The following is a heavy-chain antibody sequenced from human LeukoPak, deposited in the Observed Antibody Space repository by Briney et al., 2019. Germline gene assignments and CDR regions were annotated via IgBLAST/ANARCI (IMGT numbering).Heavy chain of an antibody. J-gene: IGHJ4*02. CDR1: GGTFSSYA. Sequence: GASVKVSCKASGGTFSSYAISWVRQAPGQGLKWMGGIIPIFGTANYAQKFQGRVTITADESTSTAYMELSSLRSEDTAVYYCASRYCSGGSCYGTYFDYWGQGTLVTVSS. V-gene: IGHV1-69*01. CDR2: IIPIFGTA. D-gene: IGHD2-15*01. CDR3: ASRYCSGGSCYGTYFDY.